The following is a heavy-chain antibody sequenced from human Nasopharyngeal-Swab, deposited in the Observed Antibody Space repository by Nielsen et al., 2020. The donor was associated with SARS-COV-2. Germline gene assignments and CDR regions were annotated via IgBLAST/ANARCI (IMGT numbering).Heavy chain of an antibody. CDR3: ARVLEYSSSQPRFDP. V-gene: IGHV1-18*01. D-gene: IGHD6-13*01. J-gene: IGHJ5*02. Sequence: WVRQAPGQGLEWMGWISAYNGNTNYAQKLQGRVTMTTDTSTSTAYMELRSLRSDDTAVYYCARVLEYSSSQPRFDPWGQGTLVTVSS. CDR2: ISAYNGNT.